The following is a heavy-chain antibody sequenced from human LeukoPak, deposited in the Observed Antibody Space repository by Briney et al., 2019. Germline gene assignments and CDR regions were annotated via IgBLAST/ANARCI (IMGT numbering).Heavy chain of an antibody. CDR2: IYNPGST. Sequence: GGSLRLFCGACWFSVSTDYMSWVRQPPGKGLEGVIVIYNPGSTYYADTVKSRFTISRDNSKITVDLLVDTLRAEDTAVYYCARVWELSYDYWGQGTLVTVSS. D-gene: IGHD3-16*02. J-gene: IGHJ4*02. V-gene: IGHV3-53*01. CDR3: ARVWELSYDY. CDR1: WFSVSTDY.